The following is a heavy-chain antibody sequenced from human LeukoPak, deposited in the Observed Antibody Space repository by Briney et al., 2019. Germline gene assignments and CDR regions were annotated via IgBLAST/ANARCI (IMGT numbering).Heavy chain of an antibody. CDR1: GGSISSGSYY. J-gene: IGHJ6*03. CDR2: IYYSGST. D-gene: IGHD5-24*01. V-gene: IGHV4-61*01. CDR3: ARESRREGYNPACYYYYYMDV. Sequence: PSQTLSLTCTVSGGSISSGSYYWTWIRQPPGKGLEWIGYIYYSGSTNYKPSLKSRVTISVDTSKNQLSLRLSSVTAADTAVYYCARESRREGYNPACYYYYYMDVWGKGTTVTVS.